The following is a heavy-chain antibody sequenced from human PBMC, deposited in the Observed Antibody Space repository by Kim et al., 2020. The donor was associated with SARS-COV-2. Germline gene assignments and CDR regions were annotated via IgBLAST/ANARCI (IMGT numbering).Heavy chain of an antibody. J-gene: IGHJ6*03. CDR1: GFNVNRYC. Sequence: GGSLRLSCAASGFNVNRYCMHWVRQAPGKGLVWLSCINGSGGSTYYADSVKGRFTLSRDNAKNSVYLQMNSLRAEDTAVYYCARDLRAFYSSSQYTMD. V-gene: IGHV3-21*01. CDR2: INGSGGST. CDR3: ARDLRAFYSSSQYTMD. D-gene: IGHD6-13*01.